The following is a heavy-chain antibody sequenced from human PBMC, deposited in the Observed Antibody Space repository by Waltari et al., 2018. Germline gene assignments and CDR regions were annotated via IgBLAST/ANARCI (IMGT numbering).Heavy chain of an antibody. Sequence: QLHLQLSGPGLVKPSETLSLTCAVSGTSVTTTIYFWGWIRQPPGKGLEWIGRIYFTGSTDYNPSLKSRVTISIDTSTNQFSLNLRSVTAADTAVYYCARGIWQQLAHFDSWGQGTLVTVSS. V-gene: IGHV4-39*01. CDR3: ARGIWQQLAHFDS. CDR1: GTSVTTTIYF. D-gene: IGHD6-13*01. J-gene: IGHJ4*02. CDR2: IYFTGST.